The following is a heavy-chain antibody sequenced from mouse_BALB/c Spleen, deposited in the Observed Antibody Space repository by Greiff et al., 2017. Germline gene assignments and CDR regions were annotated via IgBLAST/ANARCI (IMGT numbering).Heavy chain of an antibody. CDR2: ISYSGST. J-gene: IGHJ4*01. Sequence: EVKLQESGPGLVKPSQSLSLTCTVTGYSITSDYAWNWIRQFPGNKLEWMGYISYSGSTSYNPSLKSRISITRDTSKNQFFLQLNSVTTEDTATYYCAATPLRQYYAMDYWGQGTSVTVSS. D-gene: IGHD2-12*01. CDR3: AATPLRQYYAMDY. V-gene: IGHV3-2*02. CDR1: GYSITSDYA.